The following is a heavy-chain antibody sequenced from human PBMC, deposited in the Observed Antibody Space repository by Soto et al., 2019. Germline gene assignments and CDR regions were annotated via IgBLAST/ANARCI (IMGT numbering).Heavy chain of an antibody. J-gene: IGHJ1*01. CDR2: IKEDGSEK. Sequence: EVQLVESGGDLVQPGGSLRLSCAASGFTFSNYWMSWVRQAPGKGLEWVANIKEDGSEKYYVDSVKGRFTISRDNAKNSLYLQMNSLRAEDTAVYYCARYPRGYCSGGTCSEWGQGTLVTFSS. CDR3: ARYPRGYCSGGTCSE. D-gene: IGHD2-15*01. V-gene: IGHV3-7*05. CDR1: GFTFSNYW.